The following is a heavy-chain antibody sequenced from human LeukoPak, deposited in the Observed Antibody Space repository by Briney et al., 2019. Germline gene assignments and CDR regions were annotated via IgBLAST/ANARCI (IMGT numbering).Heavy chain of an antibody. CDR2: ISYDGSNK. J-gene: IGHJ4*02. V-gene: IGHV3-30-3*01. CDR3: ARDLVGATTVDY. D-gene: IGHD1-26*01. Sequence: GGSLRLSCAASGSTFSSYAMHWVRQAPGKGLEWVAVISYDGSNKYYADSVKGRFTISRDNSKNTLYLQMNSLRAEDTAVYYCARDLVGATTVDYWGQGTLVTVSS. CDR1: GSTFSSYA.